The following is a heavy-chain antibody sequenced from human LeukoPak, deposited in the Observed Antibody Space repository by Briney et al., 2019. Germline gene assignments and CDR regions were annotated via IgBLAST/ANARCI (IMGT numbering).Heavy chain of an antibody. CDR3: ARVLMVTTWAIGY. J-gene: IGHJ4*02. CDR2: MNPNSGNT. V-gene: IGHV1-8*01. D-gene: IGHD4-17*01. Sequence: ASVKVSCKASGYTFTSYDINWVRQATGQGLEWMGWMNPNSGNTGYVQKFQGRVTMTRNTSISTAYMELSSLRSEDTAVYYCARVLMVTTWAIGYWGQGTLVTVSS. CDR1: GYTFTSYD.